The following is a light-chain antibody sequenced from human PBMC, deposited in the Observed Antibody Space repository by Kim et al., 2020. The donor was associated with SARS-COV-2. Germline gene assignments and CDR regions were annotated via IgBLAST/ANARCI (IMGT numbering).Light chain of an antibody. J-gene: IGLJ3*02. Sequence: ELTQPPSASGTPGQRVTISCSGSSSNIGSNNVVWYQQLPGAAPNLLIYSNNQRPSGIPDRFSGSRSGTSASLAISGFQARDEADYYCAVWDDSLKQGVFGGGTQLTVL. CDR2: SNN. CDR1: SSNIGSNN. CDR3: AVWDDSLKQGV. V-gene: IGLV1-44*01.